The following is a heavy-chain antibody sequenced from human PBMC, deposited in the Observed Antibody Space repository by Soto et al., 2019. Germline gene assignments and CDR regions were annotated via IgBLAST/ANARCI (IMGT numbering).Heavy chain of an antibody. CDR2: ISSNSAYI. D-gene: IGHD6-13*01. J-gene: IGHJ5*02. CDR1: GFTCRSFT. V-gene: IGHV3-21*01. Sequence: GGSLRLSCAASGFTCRSFTMNWVRQAPGKGLEWVSTISSNSAYIYYTDALRGRFTISRDNATNSLHLQMNSLRAEDTAVYYCTRDASRDSSARGWFDPLGPGTLVTVSS. CDR3: TRDASRDSSARGWFDP.